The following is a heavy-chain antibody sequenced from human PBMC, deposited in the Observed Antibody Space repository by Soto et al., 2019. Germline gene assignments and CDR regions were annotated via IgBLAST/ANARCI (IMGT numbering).Heavy chain of an antibody. J-gene: IGHJ5*02. CDR3: ARDREAAAGTLRWFDP. Sequence: PSETLSLTCTVSGGSISSGGYYWSWIRQHPGKGLEWIGYIYYSGSTYYNPSLKSRVTISVDTSKNQFSLKLSSVTAADTAVYYCARDREAAAGTLRWFDPWGQGTLVTVSS. V-gene: IGHV4-31*02. CDR1: GGSISSGGYY. CDR2: IYYSGST. D-gene: IGHD6-13*01.